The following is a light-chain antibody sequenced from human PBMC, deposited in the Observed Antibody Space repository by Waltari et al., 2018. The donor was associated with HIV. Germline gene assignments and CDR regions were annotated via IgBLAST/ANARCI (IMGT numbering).Light chain of an antibody. CDR2: AAS. J-gene: IGKJ4*01. CDR1: QNPVSY. V-gene: IGKV1-39*01. Sequence: DIHMTQSPSSLSASVGDRLTIPCRASQNPVSYLSWYQEKPWKGPNRLIYAASSLQSAAPSRFSGSGAGTNFNLTISSLQPADVATYYCQQTYSTHTTFGGASKVEIK. CDR3: QQTYSTHTT.